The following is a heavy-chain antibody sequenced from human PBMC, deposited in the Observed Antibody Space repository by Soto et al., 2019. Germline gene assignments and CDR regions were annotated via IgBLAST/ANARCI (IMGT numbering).Heavy chain of an antibody. CDR3: ARGLETEFDY. V-gene: IGHV4-34*01. CDR2: INHSGST. CDR1: GGSFSGYY. J-gene: IGHJ4*02. Sequence: SETLSLTCAVYGGSFSGYYWSWIRQPPGKGLEWIGEINHSGSTNYNPSLKSRVTISVDTSKNQFSLKLSSVTAADTAVYYCARGLETEFDYWGQGTLVTVSS.